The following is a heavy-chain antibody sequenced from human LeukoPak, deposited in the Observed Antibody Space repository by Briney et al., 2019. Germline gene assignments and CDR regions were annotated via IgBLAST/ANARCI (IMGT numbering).Heavy chain of an antibody. V-gene: IGHV3-48*04. CDR1: GFTFSSDA. CDR2: ISSSGSTI. CDR3: ARGGYSSSWYVKGYYYGMDV. Sequence: GGSLRLSCAASGFTFSSDAMHWVRQAPGKGLEWVSYISSSGSTIYYADSVKGRFTISRDNAKNSLYLQMNSLRAEDTAVYYCARGGYSSSWYVKGYYYGMDVWGQGTTVTVSS. J-gene: IGHJ6*02. D-gene: IGHD6-13*01.